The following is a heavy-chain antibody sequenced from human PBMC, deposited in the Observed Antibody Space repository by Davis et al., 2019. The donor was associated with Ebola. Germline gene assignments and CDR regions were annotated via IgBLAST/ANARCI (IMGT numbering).Heavy chain of an antibody. CDR2: IKQDGSEK. V-gene: IGHV3-7*01. Sequence: GESLKISCAASGFTFSSYWMSWVRQAPGKGLEWVANIKQDGSEKYYVDSVKGRFTISRDNAKNSLYLQMNSLRAEDTAVYYCARVSDREYYDFWSGYYMGVGMDVWGKGTTVTVSS. D-gene: IGHD3-3*01. CDR1: GFTFSSYW. J-gene: IGHJ6*04. CDR3: ARVSDREYYDFWSGYYMGVGMDV.